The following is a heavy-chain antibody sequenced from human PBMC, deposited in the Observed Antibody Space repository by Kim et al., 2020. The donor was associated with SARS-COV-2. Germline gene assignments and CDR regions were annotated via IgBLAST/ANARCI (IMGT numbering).Heavy chain of an antibody. J-gene: IGHJ4*02. V-gene: IGHV4-34*01. CDR3: ARRRYFDY. CDR2: INHSGST. CDR1: GGSFSGYY. Sequence: SETLSLTCAVYGGSFSGYYWSWIRQPPGEGLEWIGEINHSGSTNYNPSLKSRVTISVDTSKNQFSLKLSSVTAADTAVYYCARRRYFDYWGQGTLVTVSS.